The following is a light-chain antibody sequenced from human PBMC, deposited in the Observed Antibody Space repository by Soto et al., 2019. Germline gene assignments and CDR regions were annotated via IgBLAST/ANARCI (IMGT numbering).Light chain of an antibody. V-gene: IGLV2-14*01. Sequence: QSALTQPASVSGSPGKSISISCTVTSSDVGGYNYVSWSQQHPGKAPQLMIYEVSNRPSGVSNRFSGSKSGNTASLTISGLQTEDKADYYCSSYTSSSTYVFGTGTKVTVL. CDR3: SSYTSSSTYV. CDR1: SSDVGGYNY. J-gene: IGLJ1*01. CDR2: EVS.